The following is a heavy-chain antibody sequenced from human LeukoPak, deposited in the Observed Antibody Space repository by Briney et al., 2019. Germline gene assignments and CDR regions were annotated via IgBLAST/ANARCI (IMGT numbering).Heavy chain of an antibody. J-gene: IGHJ4*02. V-gene: IGHV3-7*01. Sequence: GGSLRLSCAASGITFSSYWRSWVRQAPGKGREWVANIKQDGSEKYYMDSVKGRFTISRENTKNSLYLQMNRLRAEDTAVYYCAREDVASGHFDYWGQGTLVTVSS. D-gene: IGHD5-12*01. CDR1: GITFSSYW. CDR2: IKQDGSEK. CDR3: AREDVASGHFDY.